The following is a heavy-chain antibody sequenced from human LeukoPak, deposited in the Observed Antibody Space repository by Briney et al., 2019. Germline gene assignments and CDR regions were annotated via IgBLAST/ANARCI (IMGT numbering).Heavy chain of an antibody. CDR3: ARDRGWYRADY. CDR1: GVSFSSHW. CDR2: VKEDGSEK. J-gene: IGHJ4*02. Sequence: GGSLRLSCAASGVSFSSHWMSWVRQAPGKGPEWVANVKEDGSEKKYVDSVKGRFTISRDNAKNSLYLQMSSLRAEDTAVYYCARDRGWYRADYWGQGTLVTVSS. D-gene: IGHD6-19*01. V-gene: IGHV3-7*04.